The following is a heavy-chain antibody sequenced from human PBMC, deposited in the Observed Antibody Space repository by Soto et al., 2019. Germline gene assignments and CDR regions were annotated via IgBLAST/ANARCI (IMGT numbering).Heavy chain of an antibody. J-gene: IGHJ6*02. V-gene: IGHV4-61*01. Sequence: QVQLQESGPGLVKPSETLSLTCTVSGGSVSSGSYYWSWIRQPPGKGLEWIGYIYYSGSTNYNPSLKSRVTISVDTSKYQFSLKLSSVTAADTAVYYCARDAPYYDILTGYHYYGMDVWGQGTTVTVSS. CDR1: GGSVSSGSYY. D-gene: IGHD3-9*01. CDR2: IYYSGST. CDR3: ARDAPYYDILTGYHYYGMDV.